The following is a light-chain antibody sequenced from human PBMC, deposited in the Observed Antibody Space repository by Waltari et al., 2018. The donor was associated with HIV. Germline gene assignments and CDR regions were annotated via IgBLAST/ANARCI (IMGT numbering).Light chain of an antibody. J-gene: IGLJ3*02. CDR1: SGSVSTNYY. CDR3: VLYMGSGIWV. V-gene: IGLV8-61*01. CDR2: STN. Sequence: QTVVTQEPSFSVSPGGTVTLTCGLSSGSVSTNYYPSWYQQTPGQAPRTLIYSTNTRSSGVPVRFSGSILGNKAALTITGAQADDESEYHCVLYMGSGIWVFGGGTKLTVL.